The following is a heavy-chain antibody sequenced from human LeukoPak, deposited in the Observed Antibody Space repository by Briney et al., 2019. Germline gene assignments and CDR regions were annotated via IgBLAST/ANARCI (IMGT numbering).Heavy chain of an antibody. D-gene: IGHD6-25*01. CDR1: GYTFTGFY. CDR2: INPNSGGA. Sequence: ASVKVSRKASGYTFTGFYMHWVRQAPGQGLEWMGRINPNSGGANYAQNFQGRVTMTRDTSISTVYMELSRLGSNDTAVYYCAKAGAAAGRGSFYYYMDVWGKGTTVTVSS. V-gene: IGHV1-2*06. J-gene: IGHJ6*03. CDR3: AKAGAAAGRGSFYYYMDV.